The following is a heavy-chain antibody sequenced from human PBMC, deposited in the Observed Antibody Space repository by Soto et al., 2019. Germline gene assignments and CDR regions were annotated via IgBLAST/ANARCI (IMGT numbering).Heavy chain of an antibody. Sequence: LRLSCAVSGFTFSDYYMSWIRQAPGKGLEWVSYISSSGSTIYYADSVKGRFTISRDNAKNSLYLQMNSLRAEDTAVYYCAILVLMCSSCDAFDIWGQGTMVTVSS. J-gene: IGHJ3*02. CDR1: GFTFSDYY. CDR3: AILVLMCSSCDAFDI. CDR2: ISSSGSTI. V-gene: IGHV3-11*01. D-gene: IGHD6-13*01.